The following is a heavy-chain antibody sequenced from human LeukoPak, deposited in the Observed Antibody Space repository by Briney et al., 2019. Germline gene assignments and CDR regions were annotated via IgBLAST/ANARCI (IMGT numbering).Heavy chain of an antibody. D-gene: IGHD6-13*01. CDR2: IYYSGST. V-gene: IGHV4-59*01. J-gene: IGHJ4*02. CDR1: GGSISSYY. Sequence: SETLSLTCAVYGGSISSYYWSWIRQPPGKGLEWIGYIYYSGSTNYNPSLKSRVTISVDTSKNQFSLKLSSVTAADTAVYYCASVGRGSSWLPFDYWGQGTLVTVSS. CDR3: ASVGRGSSWLPFDY.